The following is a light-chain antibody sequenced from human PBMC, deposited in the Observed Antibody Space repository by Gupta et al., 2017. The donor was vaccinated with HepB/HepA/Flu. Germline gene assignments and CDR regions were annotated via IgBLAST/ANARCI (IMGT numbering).Light chain of an antibody. Sequence: QAGLTQPPSVSKGLRQTATLTCTGNTNNVGDQGAAWLQHHQGHPPKLLSYRDNNRPSGISERFSASRSGNTASLTITGLQPEDEADYYCSVWDNSLSVWVFGGGTMLTVL. CDR1: TNNVGDQG. V-gene: IGLV10-54*01. J-gene: IGLJ3*02. CDR2: RDN. CDR3: SVWDNSLSVWV.